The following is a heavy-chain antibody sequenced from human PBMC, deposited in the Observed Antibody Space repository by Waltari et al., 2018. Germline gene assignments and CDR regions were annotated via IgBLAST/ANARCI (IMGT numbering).Heavy chain of an antibody. J-gene: IGHJ3*01. CDR1: GGTFSSYE. CDR3: ARDPKGTTVIYDAFDL. D-gene: IGHD4-17*01. CDR2: IIPIFGTP. V-gene: IGHV1-69*14. Sequence: QVHLVRSGAEVKKPGSSVRVSCKASGGTFSSYEFNWVRQAPGQGLEWMGGIIPIFGTPIYAQKFQGRVTITADTSTTTAYMELSSLRFEDTAVYYCARDPKGTTVIYDAFDLWGQGTMVSVSS.